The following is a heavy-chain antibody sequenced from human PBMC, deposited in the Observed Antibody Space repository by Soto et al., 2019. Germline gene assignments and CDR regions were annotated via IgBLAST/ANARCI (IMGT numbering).Heavy chain of an antibody. CDR2: MYYSGAT. V-gene: IGHV4-39*01. CDR3: ARHAAYDSVWGKSDGSDY. CDR1: GVSISSNSCY. Sequence: HSEPLSLTCPVSGVSISSNSCYWNWIRPPPGKGLEWIGSMYYSGATYHNPSLQSRVTISVDTSKDQFSLHLSSVTAADTAVYYCARHAAYDSVWGKSDGSDYWGQGTLVTISS. D-gene: IGHD3-16*01. J-gene: IGHJ4*02.